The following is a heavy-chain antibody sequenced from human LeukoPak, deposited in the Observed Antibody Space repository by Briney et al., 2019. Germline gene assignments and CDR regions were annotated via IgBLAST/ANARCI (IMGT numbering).Heavy chain of an antibody. CDR1: GDSISTYY. D-gene: IGHD5-18*01. CDR2: MQSTGNS. J-gene: IGHJ4*02. V-gene: IGHV4-59*01. CDR3: ARDIRHSYGRFFDH. Sequence: SETVSLTCSVSGDSISTYYCNWIRKPPGKGLEWIGYMQSTGNSKYNPSLRSRVTMFVDTSKNQVALILSSVTAADTAVYYCARDIRHSYGRFFDHWGQGALVTVSS.